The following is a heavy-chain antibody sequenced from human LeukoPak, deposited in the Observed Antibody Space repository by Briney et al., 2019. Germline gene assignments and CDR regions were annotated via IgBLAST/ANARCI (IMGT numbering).Heavy chain of an antibody. J-gene: IGHJ5*02. CDR2: ISNYFGVT. V-gene: IGHV1-18*04. CDR3: ARDSDYSGNGNGDWFDP. D-gene: IGHD4-11*01. Sequence: ASVKVSCKASGFRFTSFGVSWVRQAPGQGLEWMGWISNYFGVTHYAEKFEDRVTRTIDTSTTTAYMELRSLRYDDTAVYYCARDSDYSGNGNGDWFDPWGQGTVVTVSS. CDR1: GFRFTSFG.